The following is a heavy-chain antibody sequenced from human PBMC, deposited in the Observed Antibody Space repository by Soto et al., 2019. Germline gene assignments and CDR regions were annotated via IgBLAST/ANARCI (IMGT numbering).Heavy chain of an antibody. J-gene: IGHJ6*02. Sequence: GGSPRLSCAASGFTFGSYGMHWFRQAPGKGLEWVAVIWYDGSNKYYADSVKGRFTISRDNSKNTLYLQMNSLRAEDTAVYYCARDPQNYDFGSGYTVMADYSYYGMDVWGQG. V-gene: IGHV3-33*01. CDR2: IWYDGSNK. CDR3: ARDPQNYDFGSGYTVMADYSYYGMDV. CDR1: GFTFGSYG. D-gene: IGHD3-3*01.